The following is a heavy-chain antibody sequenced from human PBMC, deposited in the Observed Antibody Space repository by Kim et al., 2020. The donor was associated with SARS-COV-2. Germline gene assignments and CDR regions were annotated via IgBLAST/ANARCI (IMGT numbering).Heavy chain of an antibody. CDR3: ARRHYYDSSGYYTPGAFDI. Sequence: SETLSLTCTVSGGSISSSSYYWGWIRQPPGKGLEWIGSIYYSGSTYYNPSLKSRVTISVDTSKNQFSLKLSSVTAADTAVYYCARRHYYDSSGYYTPGAFDIWGQGTMVTVSS. CDR1: GGSISSSSYY. J-gene: IGHJ3*02. D-gene: IGHD3-22*01. V-gene: IGHV4-39*01. CDR2: IYYSGST.